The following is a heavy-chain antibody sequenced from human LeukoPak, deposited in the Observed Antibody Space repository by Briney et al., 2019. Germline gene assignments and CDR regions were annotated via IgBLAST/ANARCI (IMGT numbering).Heavy chain of an antibody. Sequence: GGSLRLSCAASGFTFSSYEMTWVRQAPGKGLEWVSSISSGGTTIYYADAVKGRFAISRDNAENSLYLQMNSLRAADTAVYYCARSYGGSGDFWGRGTLVPDTS. CDR2: ISSGGTTI. CDR1: GFTFSSYE. J-gene: IGHJ4*02. CDR3: ARSYGGSGDF. V-gene: IGHV3-48*03. D-gene: IGHD4-23*01.